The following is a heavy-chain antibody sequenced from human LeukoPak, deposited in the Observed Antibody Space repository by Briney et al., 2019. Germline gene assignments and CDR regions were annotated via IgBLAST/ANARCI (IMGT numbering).Heavy chain of an antibody. CDR1: GFSVRGYW. Sequence: GGSLRLSCAASGFSVRGYWMHWVRQAPGKGLMWVSRIKSDGSWTNYADSVRGRFTISRDNAKNTLFLQMVGLRAEDTAIYYCVRDGDAYDFDLWGQGILVTVSS. CDR2: IKSDGSWT. J-gene: IGHJ4*02. D-gene: IGHD5-12*01. CDR3: VRDGDAYDFDL. V-gene: IGHV3-74*01.